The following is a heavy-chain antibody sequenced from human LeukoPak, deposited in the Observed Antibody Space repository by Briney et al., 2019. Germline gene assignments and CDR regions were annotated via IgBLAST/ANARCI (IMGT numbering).Heavy chain of an antibody. Sequence: PSETLSLTCTVSGGSISSYYWSWIRQPPGKGLEWIGYIYYSGGTNYNPSLKSRVTISVDTSKNQFSLKLSSVTAADTAVYYCASSSGWYYFDYWGQGTLVTVSS. J-gene: IGHJ4*02. V-gene: IGHV4-59*01. CDR1: GGSISSYY. D-gene: IGHD6-19*01. CDR2: IYYSGGT. CDR3: ASSSGWYYFDY.